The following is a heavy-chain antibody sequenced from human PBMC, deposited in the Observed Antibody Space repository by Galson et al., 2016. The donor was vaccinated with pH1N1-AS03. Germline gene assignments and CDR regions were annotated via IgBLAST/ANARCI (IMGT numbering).Heavy chain of an antibody. V-gene: IGHV3-21*06. Sequence: SLRLSCAGSGFTFSIYGMNWVRQDPEKGLEWVASISPNSDFIYYGDSVRGRFTISRDNAKSSMFLQVNSLRVEDTALYYCTRDRTVTGFESPHLGMDVWGQGTPITVSS. CDR3: TRDRTVTGFESPHLGMDV. J-gene: IGHJ6*02. CDR1: GFTFSIYG. CDR2: ISPNSDFI. D-gene: IGHD3-10*01.